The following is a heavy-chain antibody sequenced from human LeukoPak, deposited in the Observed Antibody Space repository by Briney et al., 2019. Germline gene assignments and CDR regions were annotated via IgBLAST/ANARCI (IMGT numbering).Heavy chain of an antibody. CDR2: INSDGSST. J-gene: IGHJ6*03. CDR3: ARVSYYYMDV. Sequence: PGVSLRLSCAASGFTFSSYGMHWVRQAPGKGLVWVSRINSDGSSTIYADSVKGRFTISRDNAKNTLYLQMNSLRAEDTAVSYCARVSYYYMDVWGKGTTVTVSS. CDR1: GFTFSSYG. V-gene: IGHV3-74*01.